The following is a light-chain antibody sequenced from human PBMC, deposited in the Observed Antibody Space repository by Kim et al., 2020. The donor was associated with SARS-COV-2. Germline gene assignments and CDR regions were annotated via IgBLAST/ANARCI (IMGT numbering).Light chain of an antibody. CDR1: QDITYR. J-gene: IGKJ4*01. CDR3: QQADSFPFT. CDR2: SAS. Sequence: DIQMTQSPSSVSTNVGDRVTITCRASQDITYRLAWYQQRPGKAPKLLIYSASSLESGVPSRFSGSGFGTDFTLTISSLQPEDFATYYCQQADSFPFTFGGGTKLEIK. V-gene: IGKV1-12*01.